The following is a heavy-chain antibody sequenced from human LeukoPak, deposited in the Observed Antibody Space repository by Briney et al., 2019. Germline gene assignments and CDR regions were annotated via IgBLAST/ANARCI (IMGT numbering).Heavy chain of an antibody. CDR3: ARDYGGSSPFDY. V-gene: IGHV3-48*03. Sequence: GGSLRLSCAASEFTFSTYEMNWVRQAPGKGLEWISSISRSGNMIYYADSVKGRFTISRDNAKNSLYLHMNSLRAEDTAVYYCARDYGGSSPFDYWGQGTLVTVSS. D-gene: IGHD4-23*01. CDR1: EFTFSTYE. J-gene: IGHJ4*02. CDR2: ISRSGNMI.